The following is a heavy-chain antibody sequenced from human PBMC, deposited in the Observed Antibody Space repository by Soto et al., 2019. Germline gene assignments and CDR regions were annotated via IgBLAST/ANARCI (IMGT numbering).Heavy chain of an antibody. CDR2: IKSKSSGGTT. CDR3: TSEKGWQQSPLDS. Sequence: LVESGGGLVKPGGSIRLSCAASGFIFRNAWMSWVRQAPGKGLEWVGRIKSKSSGGTTDYAAPVEGRVTITRDDSKSILYLQMTSLTVEDTAVYFCTSEKGWQQSPLDSWGQGALVTVSS. J-gene: IGHJ5*01. V-gene: IGHV3-15*01. CDR1: GFIFRNAW. D-gene: IGHD4-4*01.